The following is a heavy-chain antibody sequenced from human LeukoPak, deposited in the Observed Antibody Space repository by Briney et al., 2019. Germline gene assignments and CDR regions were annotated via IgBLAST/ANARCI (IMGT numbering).Heavy chain of an antibody. J-gene: IGHJ4*01. CDR1: GFTFSSYE. CDR2: ISSSGSTI. V-gene: IGHV3-48*03. Sequence: GGSLRLSCAASGFTFSSYEMNWVRQAPGKGLEWVSYISSSGSTIYYAVSVKGRFTISRDNAKNSLYLQMNSLRAEDTAVYYCAKDLLLNCRGDCYIFDKWGHGTLVTVSS. CDR3: AKDLLLNCRGDCYIFDK. D-gene: IGHD2-21*02.